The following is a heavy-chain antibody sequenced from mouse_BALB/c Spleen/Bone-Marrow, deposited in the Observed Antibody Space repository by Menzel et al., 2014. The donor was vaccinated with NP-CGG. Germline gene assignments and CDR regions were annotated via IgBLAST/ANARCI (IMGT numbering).Heavy chain of an antibody. CDR1: GFNIKDTY. D-gene: IGHD1-1*01. J-gene: IGHJ3*01. CDR2: IDPANGNT. CDR3: AMYYYGSSLFAY. Sequence: VQLKESGAELVKPGASVKLSCTASGFNIKDTYMHWVKQRPEQGLEWIGRIDPANGNTKYDPKFQGKATITADTSSNTAYLQLSSLTSEDTAVYYCAMYYYGSSLFAYWCQGTLVTVSA. V-gene: IGHV14-3*02.